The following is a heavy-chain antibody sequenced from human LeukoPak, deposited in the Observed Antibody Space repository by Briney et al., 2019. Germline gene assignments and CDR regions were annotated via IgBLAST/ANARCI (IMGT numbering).Heavy chain of an antibody. D-gene: IGHD6-13*01. Sequence: SETLSLTCTVSGGSISSSSYYWGWIRQPPGKGLEWIGSIYYSGSTYYNPSLKSRVTISVDTSKNQFSLKLSSVTAADTAVYYCARGLPGIAAAHDYWGQGTLVTVSS. V-gene: IGHV4-39*07. CDR1: GGSISSSSYY. CDR3: ARGLPGIAAAHDY. J-gene: IGHJ4*02. CDR2: IYYSGST.